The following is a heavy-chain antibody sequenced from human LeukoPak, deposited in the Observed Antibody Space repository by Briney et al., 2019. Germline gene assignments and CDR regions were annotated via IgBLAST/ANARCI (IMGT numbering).Heavy chain of an antibody. V-gene: IGHV1-2*02. J-gene: IGHJ6*03. Sequence: ASVKVSCKASGYTFTGYYMHWVRQAPGQGLEWMGWINPNSGGTNYAQKFQGRVTMTRDTSISTAYMELSRLRSDDTAVYYCARGLPGGPVYYMDVWGKGPRSPSP. CDR1: GYTFTGYY. CDR2: INPNSGGT. CDR3: ARGLPGGPVYYMDV. D-gene: IGHD6-25*01.